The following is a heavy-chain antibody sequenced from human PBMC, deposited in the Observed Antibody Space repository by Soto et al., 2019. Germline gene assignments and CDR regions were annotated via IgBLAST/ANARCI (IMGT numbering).Heavy chain of an antibody. J-gene: IGHJ4*02. CDR3: ARGVPGY. V-gene: IGHV4-34*01. D-gene: IGHD7-27*01. CDR2: INDSGST. Sequence: QVQLQQWGAGLLKPSETLSLTCAVYGGSFSGYDWAWIRQSPGKGLEWIGEINDSGSTKYNPSRKSRVTISVDTSKNQFSLKVTSMTAADTALYYCARGVPGYWGQGTLVTVSS. CDR1: GGSFSGYD.